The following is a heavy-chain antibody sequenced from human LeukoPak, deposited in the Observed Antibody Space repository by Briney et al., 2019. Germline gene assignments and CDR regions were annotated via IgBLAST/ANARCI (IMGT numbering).Heavy chain of an antibody. CDR3: ARGAYYDFWSGYWLATGNLPYNWFDP. CDR2: INPNSGGT. CDR1: GYTFTGYY. D-gene: IGHD3-3*01. J-gene: IGHJ5*02. V-gene: IGHV1-2*04. Sequence: ASVKVSCKASGYTFTGYYMHWVRQAPGQGLEWMGWINPNSGGTNYAQKFQGWVTMTRDTSISTAYMELSRRRSDDTAVYYCARGAYYDFWSGYWLATGNLPYNWFDPWGQGTLVTVSS.